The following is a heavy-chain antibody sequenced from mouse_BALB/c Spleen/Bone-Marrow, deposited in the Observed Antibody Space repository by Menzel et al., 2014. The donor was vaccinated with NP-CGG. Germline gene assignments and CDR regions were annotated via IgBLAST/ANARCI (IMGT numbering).Heavy chain of an antibody. V-gene: IGHV1-54*03. CDR1: GYAFTNYL. CDR3: ARRLTGTLYFDY. Sequence: QVHLQQPGAELVRPGTSVKVSCKASGYAFTNYLIEWVKQRPGQGLEWIGVINPGSGATNYNENFKGKATLTADKSSSTPYMQLSSLTSDDSAVYFCARRLTGTLYFDYWGQGTTLTVSS. J-gene: IGHJ2*01. CDR2: INPGSGAT. D-gene: IGHD4-1*01.